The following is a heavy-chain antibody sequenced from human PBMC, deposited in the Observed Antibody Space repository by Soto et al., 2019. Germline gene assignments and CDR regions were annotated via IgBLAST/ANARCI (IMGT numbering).Heavy chain of an antibody. CDR3: ARGIQLWSPYKYYYYGMDV. CDR1: GYTFTGYY. D-gene: IGHD5-18*01. J-gene: IGHJ6*02. Sequence: ASVKVSCKASGYTFTGYYMHWVRQAPGQGLEWMGWINPNSGGTNYAQKFQGWVTMTRDTSISTAYMELSRLRSDDTAVYYCARGIQLWSPYKYYYYGMDVWGQGTTVTVSS. CDR2: INPNSGGT. V-gene: IGHV1-2*04.